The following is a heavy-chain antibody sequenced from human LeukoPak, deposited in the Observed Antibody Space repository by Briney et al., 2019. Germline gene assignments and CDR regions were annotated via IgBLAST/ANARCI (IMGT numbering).Heavy chain of an antibody. D-gene: IGHD3-22*01. Sequence: GGSLRLSCASPGFTFTGYWMSWFRQAPGKGLEWVANIKEDGSEKYYVDSVKGRFTISRDNAKNSLYLQMNSLRAEDTAVYYCARATRLTSYDHDTSGYWSYWGQGTLVTVSS. CDR3: ARATRLTSYDHDTSGYWSY. CDR2: IKEDGSEK. J-gene: IGHJ4*02. CDR1: GFTFTGYW. V-gene: IGHV3-7*01.